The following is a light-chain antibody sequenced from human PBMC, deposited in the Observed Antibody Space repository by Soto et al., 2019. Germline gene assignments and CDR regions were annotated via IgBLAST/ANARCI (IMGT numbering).Light chain of an antibody. CDR3: QQTHSVPYT. CDR1: QSVGSSY. J-gene: IGKJ2*01. V-gene: IGKV3-20*01. CDR2: DVS. Sequence: EIVLTQSPGTLSLSPGERATLSCRASQSVGSSYLTWYQQKPGQAPRLLIYDVSSRATGIPDRFSGSGSGTDFTLTISNLQPEDLASYYCQQTHSVPYTFGQGTRLEI.